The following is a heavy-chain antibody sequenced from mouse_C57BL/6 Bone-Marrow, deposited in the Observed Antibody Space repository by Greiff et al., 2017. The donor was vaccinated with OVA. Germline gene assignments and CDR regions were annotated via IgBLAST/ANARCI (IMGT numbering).Heavy chain of an antibody. V-gene: IGHV1-55*01. CDR3: ACYYGSSLFAY. J-gene: IGHJ3*01. CDR2: IYPGSGST. Sequence: QVQLQQPGAELVKPGASVKMSCKASGYTFTSYWITWVKQRPGQGLEWIGDIYPGSGSTNYNEKFKGKATLTVDTSSSTAYLQLSSLTSEDSAVYCCACYYGSSLFAYWGQGTLVTVSA. D-gene: IGHD1-1*01. CDR1: GYTFTSYW.